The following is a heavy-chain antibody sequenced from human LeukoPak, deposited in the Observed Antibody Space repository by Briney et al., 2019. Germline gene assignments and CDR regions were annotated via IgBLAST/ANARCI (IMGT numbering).Heavy chain of an antibody. CDR2: IKQDGSEK. V-gene: IGHV3-7*01. D-gene: IGHD6-19*01. Sequence: GGSLRLSCAASGFTFSSYWMSWVRQAPGKGLEWVANIKQDGSEKYYVDSVKGRFTISRDNAKNSLYLQMNSLRAEDTAVYYCARESSSGWCNFDYWGQGTLVTVSS. J-gene: IGHJ4*02. CDR3: ARESSSGWCNFDY. CDR1: GFTFSSYW.